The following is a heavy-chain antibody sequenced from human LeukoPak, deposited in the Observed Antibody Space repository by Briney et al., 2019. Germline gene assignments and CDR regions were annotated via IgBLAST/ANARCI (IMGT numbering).Heavy chain of an antibody. CDR1: GFTFSSYA. Sequence: GGSLRLSCAASGFTFSSYAMHWVRQAPGKGLEYVSAISSNGGSTYYVNSVKGRFTISRDNSKNTLYLQMGSLRAEDMAVYYCARVQDYYDSSDSYFWLDPWGHGTLVTVS. J-gene: IGHJ5*02. V-gene: IGHV3-64*01. CDR3: ARVQDYYDSSDSYFWLDP. D-gene: IGHD3-22*01. CDR2: ISSNGGST.